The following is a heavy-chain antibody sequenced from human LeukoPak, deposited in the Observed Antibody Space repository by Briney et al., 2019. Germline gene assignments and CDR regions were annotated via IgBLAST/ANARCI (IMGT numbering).Heavy chain of an antibody. V-gene: IGHV4-59*12. J-gene: IGHJ5*02. CDR1: GGSISSYY. Sequence: PSETLSLTCTASGGSISSYYWSWIRQPPGKGLEWIGYIYYSGSTNYNPSLKSRVTISVDTSKNQFSLKLSSVTAADTAVYYCARTYDSSGYYHKNWFDPWGQGTLVTVSS. CDR2: IYYSGST. D-gene: IGHD3-22*01. CDR3: ARTYDSSGYYHKNWFDP.